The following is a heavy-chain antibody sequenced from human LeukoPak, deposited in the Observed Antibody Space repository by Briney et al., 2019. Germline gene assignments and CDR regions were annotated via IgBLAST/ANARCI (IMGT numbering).Heavy chain of an antibody. Sequence: GASVKVSCKASGYTFTDYYMHWVRQAPGQGLEWMGSINPNSGGTNFAQKFQGRVAMTRDTSISTAYMELGSLRSDDTAVYYCARGPNYDFWSGYAIDYWGQGTLVTVSS. V-gene: IGHV1-2*02. D-gene: IGHD3-3*01. CDR3: ARGPNYDFWSGYAIDY. J-gene: IGHJ4*02. CDR2: INPNSGGT. CDR1: GYTFTDYY.